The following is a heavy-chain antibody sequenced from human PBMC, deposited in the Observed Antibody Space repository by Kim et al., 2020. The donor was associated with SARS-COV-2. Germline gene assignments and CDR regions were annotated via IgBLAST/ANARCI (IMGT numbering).Heavy chain of an antibody. Sequence: GGSLRLSCAPSGFSVSSNYMSWVRQAPGKGLEWVSIIYSGGNTFYADSVKGRFSISRDDSKNTLYLQINSLRAEDTAVYYCARQSGYDFWSCSAYYYYM. CDR1: GFSVSSNY. V-gene: IGHV3-53*01. CDR3: ARQSGYDFWSCSAYYYYM. D-gene: IGHD3-3*01. J-gene: IGHJ6*03. CDR2: IYSGGNT.